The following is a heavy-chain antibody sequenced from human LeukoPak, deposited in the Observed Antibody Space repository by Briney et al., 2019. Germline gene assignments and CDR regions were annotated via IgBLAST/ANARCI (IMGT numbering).Heavy chain of an antibody. D-gene: IGHD4-17*01. CDR1: GFTVSSNY. CDR2: IYSGGST. J-gene: IGHJ3*02. Sequence: ETGGSLRLSCAASGFTVSSNYMSWVRQAPGKGLEWVSVIYSGGSTYYADSVKGRFTISRDNSKNTLYLQMNSLRAEDTAVYYCAKDPPLYGDYGAFDIWGQGTMVTVSS. CDR3: AKDPPLYGDYGAFDI. V-gene: IGHV3-66*02.